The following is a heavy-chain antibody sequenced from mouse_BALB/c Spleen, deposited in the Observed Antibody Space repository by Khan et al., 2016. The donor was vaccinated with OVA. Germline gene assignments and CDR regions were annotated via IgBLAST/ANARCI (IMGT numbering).Heavy chain of an antibody. CDR1: GDSNTSGY. J-gene: IGHJ3*01. CDR2: IFYTGYI. Sequence: EVQLQEPGPSLVQPSQTLSLTCSVTGDSNTSGYWTWIRKFSGNKFEYMGYIFYTGYIYYNPSLKSRISITRHTSKNQYYLQLSSVTDEDTATYYCARSTHRSAFAYWGQGTLVAVSA. CDR3: ARSTHRSAFAY. V-gene: IGHV3-8*02.